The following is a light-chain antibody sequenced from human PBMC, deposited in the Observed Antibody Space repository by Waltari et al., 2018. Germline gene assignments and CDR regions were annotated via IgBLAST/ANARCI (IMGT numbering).Light chain of an antibody. J-gene: IGKJ4*01. CDR1: QSLFYSSNNKNY. CDR3: QQYYNTPLT. Sequence: DIVMIQSPDSLAVSLGERATINCRSSQSLFYSSNNKNYLAWYQQKPGQPPRLLIYWASIRESGVPDRFSGSGSGTDFLLTISSLQAEDVAVYYCQQYYNTPLTFGGGTKVEIK. V-gene: IGKV4-1*01. CDR2: WAS.